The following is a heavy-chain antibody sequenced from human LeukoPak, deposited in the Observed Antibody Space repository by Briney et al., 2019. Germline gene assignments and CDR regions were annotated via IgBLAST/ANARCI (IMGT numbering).Heavy chain of an antibody. CDR2: ICAYNGNT. Sequence: ASVKVSCKASGYTFTSYGISWVRQAPGQGLEWMGWICAYNGNTNYAQKLQGRVTMTTDTSTSTAYMELRSLRSDDTAVYYCAREGGLGYCSSTSCSASDAFDIWGQGTMVTVSS. J-gene: IGHJ3*02. CDR3: AREGGLGYCSSTSCSASDAFDI. CDR1: GYTFTSYG. V-gene: IGHV1-18*01. D-gene: IGHD2-2*01.